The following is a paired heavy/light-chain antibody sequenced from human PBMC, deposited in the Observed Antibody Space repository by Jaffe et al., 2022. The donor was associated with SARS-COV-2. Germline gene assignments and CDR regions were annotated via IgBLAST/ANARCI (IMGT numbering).Heavy chain of an antibody. V-gene: IGHV4-61*02. Sequence: QVQLQESGPGLVKPSQTLSLTCAVAGASVGSGSHFWTWIRQPAGTGLEWIGGIYSSGNTKYNPSLNGRVAISVDMSKNLFSLHLNSVTATDTAVYFCARGGLQFPYSFDFWGQGTPVTVSS. D-gene: IGHD1-26*01. CDR1: GASVGSGSHF. CDR3: ARGGLQFPYSFDF. J-gene: IGHJ4*02. CDR2: IYSSGNT.
Light chain of an antibody. CDR2: AAS. CDR3: HQTSDFPQT. V-gene: IGKV1-39*01. J-gene: IGKJ1*01. CDR1: QSISTY. Sequence: DIQMTQSPSSLSASIGDRVTISCRASQSISTYLNWYQQKPGKAPELLIYAASTLQSGVPFRFSGGGSGTDFTLTISSLQPEDFATYYCHQTSDFPQTFGQGTRVAIK.